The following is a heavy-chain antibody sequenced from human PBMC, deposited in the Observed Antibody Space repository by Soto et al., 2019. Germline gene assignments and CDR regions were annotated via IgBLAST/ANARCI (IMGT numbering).Heavy chain of an antibody. J-gene: IGHJ6*02. CDR1: GYTFTGYY. Sequence: ASVKVSCKASGYTFTGYYMHWVRQAPGQGLEWMGWINPKSGGTNYAQKFQGWVTMTRDTSISTAYMEMSRLRSDDTAVYYCARDEGDYSIAHYYYYGLDVWGQGTTVTVSS. CDR3: ARDEGDYSIAHYYYYGLDV. V-gene: IGHV1-2*04. CDR2: INPKSGGT. D-gene: IGHD4-4*01.